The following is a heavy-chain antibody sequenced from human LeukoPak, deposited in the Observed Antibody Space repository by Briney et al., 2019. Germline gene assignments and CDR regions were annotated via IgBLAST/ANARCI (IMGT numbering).Heavy chain of an antibody. CDR2: ISSSSSTI. CDR3: ARDTYYYDSSGYSTEIFDY. CDR1: GFTFSSYS. Sequence: GGSLRLSCAAPGFTFSSYSMNWVRQAPGKGLEWVSYISSSSSTIYYADSVKGRFTISRDNAKNSLYLQMNSLRAEDTAVYYCARDTYYYDSSGYSTEIFDYWGQGTLVTVSS. J-gene: IGHJ4*02. V-gene: IGHV3-48*04. D-gene: IGHD3-22*01.